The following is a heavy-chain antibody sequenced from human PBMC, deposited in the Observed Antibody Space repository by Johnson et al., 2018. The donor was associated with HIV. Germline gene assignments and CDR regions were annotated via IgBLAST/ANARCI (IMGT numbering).Heavy chain of an antibody. CDR1: GFTFSTNW. D-gene: IGHD1-14*01. CDR2: INSVGRST. Sequence: VQLVESGGDLVQPGGSLRLSCVGSGFTFSTNWMHWVRQAPGKGLVWVSGINSVGRSTSSAASVQGRFTISRDNAKNTLYLQMDSLGAEDTALYYCAREGQEPPVQKDAFDIWGQGTMVTVSS. V-gene: IGHV3-74*01. J-gene: IGHJ3*02. CDR3: AREGQEPPVQKDAFDI.